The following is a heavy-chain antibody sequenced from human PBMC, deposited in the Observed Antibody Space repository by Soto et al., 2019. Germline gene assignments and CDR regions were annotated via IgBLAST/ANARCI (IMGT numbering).Heavy chain of an antibody. J-gene: IGHJ6*02. CDR1: GGTFRTSA. CDR3: ARDKDRPQLGGNYYYILDV. CDR2: IMPIFRTP. Sequence: QVQLEQSGAEVKKPGSSVKVSCKASGGTFRTSAISWVRQAPGQGLEWMGGIMPIFRTPDYAQKFQGGVIITADEFTRTAYMELSGLRSDDTAVYYCARDKDRPQLGGNYYYILDVWGQGTTITVSS. V-gene: IGHV1-69*12. D-gene: IGHD3-3*02.